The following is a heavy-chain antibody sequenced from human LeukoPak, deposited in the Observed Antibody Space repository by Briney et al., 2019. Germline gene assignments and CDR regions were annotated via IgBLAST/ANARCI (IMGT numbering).Heavy chain of an antibody. D-gene: IGHD4-11*01. CDR3: AKGDDYSNSGDFDY. J-gene: IGHJ4*02. V-gene: IGHV4-30-4*08. Sequence: SETLSLTCTVSGGSISSGDYYWSWIRQPPGKGLEWIGYIYYSGSTYYNPSLKSRVTMSVDTSMNQFSLKLSSVTAADTAVYYCAKGDDYSNSGDFDYWGQGTLVTVSS. CDR1: GGSISSGDYY. CDR2: IYYSGST.